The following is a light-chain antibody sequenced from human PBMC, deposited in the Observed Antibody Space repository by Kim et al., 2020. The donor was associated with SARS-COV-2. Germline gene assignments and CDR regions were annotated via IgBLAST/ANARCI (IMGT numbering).Light chain of an antibody. CDR1: QSVSSN. Sequence: EIVMTQSPATLSVSPGERATLSCRASQSVSSNLAWYQHKPGQAPRLLIYDASTRATGIPARISGSGSGTEFTLTISSLQSEDLAVYYCQQFNNWRRTFGGGTRVEIK. J-gene: IGKJ4*01. CDR2: DAS. V-gene: IGKV3-15*01. CDR3: QQFNNWRRT.